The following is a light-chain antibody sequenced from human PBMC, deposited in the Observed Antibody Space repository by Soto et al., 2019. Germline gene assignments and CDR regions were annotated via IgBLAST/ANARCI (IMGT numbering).Light chain of an antibody. CDR3: QQYNNWPFT. J-gene: IGKJ3*01. CDR1: QSFSSN. Sequence: EIVRTRSQSTLSVSPGERATLSSRASQSFSSNLACYQQKPGQAPSLLIYVASTRATGTPARFSGSGSGTEFTLTISSLQSEDFAVYYCQQYNNWPFTFGPGTKVDIK. V-gene: IGKV3-15*01. CDR2: VAS.